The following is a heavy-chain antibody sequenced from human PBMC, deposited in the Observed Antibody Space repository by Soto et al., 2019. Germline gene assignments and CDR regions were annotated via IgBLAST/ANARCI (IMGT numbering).Heavy chain of an antibody. J-gene: IGHJ4*02. V-gene: IGHV3-33*01. D-gene: IGHD1-26*01. CDR2: IRYDGSNI. Sequence: PGGSLRLSCAASGLIFSGQGMHWVRQAPGKGLQWVAVIRYDGSNIYYADSVKGRFTISRDNSKNTLYPQMNSLRAEDTAVYYCARDGVGATTFFGYFDYWGQGALVTVSS. CDR3: ARDGVGATTFFGYFDY. CDR1: GLIFSGQG.